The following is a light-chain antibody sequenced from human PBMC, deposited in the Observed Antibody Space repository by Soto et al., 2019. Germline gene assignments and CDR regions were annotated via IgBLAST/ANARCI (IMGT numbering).Light chain of an antibody. CDR3: NSYTSSSPL. CDR1: SSDVGGYDY. V-gene: IGLV2-14*01. J-gene: IGLJ2*01. Sequence: QSVLTQPASVSGSPGQSITISCTGTSSDVGGYDYVSWYQHHPGKAPKLMIYEVSKRPSGVSNRFSGSKSGNTASLTISGLQAEDEADYYCNSYTSSSPLFGGGTKLTVL. CDR2: EVS.